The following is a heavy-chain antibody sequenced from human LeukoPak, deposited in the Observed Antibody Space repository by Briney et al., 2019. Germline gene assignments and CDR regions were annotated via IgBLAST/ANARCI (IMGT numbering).Heavy chain of an antibody. D-gene: IGHD3-22*01. Sequence: GGSLRLSCAASGFTFSSYSMNWVRQAPGKGLEWVAVISYDGSNKYYADSVKGRFTISGDSSKNTLYLQMNSLRAEDTAVYYCAKVGGDSSVGDDYWGQGTLVTVSS. CDR1: GFTFSSYS. V-gene: IGHV3-30*18. CDR2: ISYDGSNK. CDR3: AKVGGDSSVGDDY. J-gene: IGHJ4*02.